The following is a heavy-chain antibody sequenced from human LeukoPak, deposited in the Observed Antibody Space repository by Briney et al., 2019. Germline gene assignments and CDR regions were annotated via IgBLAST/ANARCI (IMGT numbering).Heavy chain of an antibody. V-gene: IGHV3-66*01. CDR2: IYSGGST. Sequence: PGGSLRLSCAASGFTVSSNYMSWVRQAPGKGLEWVSVIYSGGSTYYADSVKGRFTISRDNSKNTLCLQMNSLRAEGTAVYYCARDQGAAAAGTYYYYGMDVWGQGTLVTVSS. CDR1: GFTVSSNY. CDR3: ARDQGAAAAGTYYYYGMDV. J-gene: IGHJ6*02. D-gene: IGHD6-13*01.